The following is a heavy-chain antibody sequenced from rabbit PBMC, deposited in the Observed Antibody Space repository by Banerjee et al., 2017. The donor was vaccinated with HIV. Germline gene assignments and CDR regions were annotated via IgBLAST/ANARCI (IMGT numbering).Heavy chain of an antibody. CDR1: GFSFSSSYY. J-gene: IGHJ4*01. CDR3: ARGDYGYFYYGITYFNL. V-gene: IGHV1S45*01. Sequence: QEQLVESGGGLVQPEGSLTLTCTASGFSFSSSYYMCWVRRAPGKGLEWIACIYAGSSGSTYYASWAKGRFTISKTSSTTVTLQMTSLTAADTATYFCARGDYGYFYYGITYFNLWGPGTLVTVS. D-gene: IGHD6-1*01. CDR2: IYAGSSGST.